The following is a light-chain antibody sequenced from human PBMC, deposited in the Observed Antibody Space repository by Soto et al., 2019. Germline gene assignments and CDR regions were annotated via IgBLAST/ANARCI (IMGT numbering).Light chain of an antibody. V-gene: IGLV2-18*02. J-gene: IGLJ2*01. CDR2: EVN. CDR1: SSDVGSYNR. CDR3: SSYTSSTTLV. Sequence: QSALTQPPSVSGSPGQSVTISCTGTSSDVGSYNRVSWYQQPPGTAPKLMIYEVNNRPSGVPDRFSGSKSGNPASLTISGLQAEDEADYYCSSYTSSTTLVFGGGTQLTVL.